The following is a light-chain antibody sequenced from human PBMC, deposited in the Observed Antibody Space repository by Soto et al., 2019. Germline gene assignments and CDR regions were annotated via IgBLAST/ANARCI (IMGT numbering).Light chain of an antibody. J-gene: IGKJ1*01. CDR3: QKYHSSRCT. Sequence: EIVLTQSPGTLSLSPGERATLSCRASQSVSSSYLGWYQQKPGQAPRLLIYGASSRATGIPDRFSGSGSGTDITLTISRMKPEDFAVYYCQKYHSSRCTFGQRTKVEIK. CDR1: QSVSSSY. CDR2: GAS. V-gene: IGKV3-20*01.